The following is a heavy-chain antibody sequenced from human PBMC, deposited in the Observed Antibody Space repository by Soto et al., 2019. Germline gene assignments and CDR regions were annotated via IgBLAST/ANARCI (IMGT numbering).Heavy chain of an antibody. V-gene: IGHV1-18*04. CDR2: ISGYNGDT. CDR1: CYTFSSYG. Sequence: ASVKVSCKTSCYTFSSYGINWVRQAPEEGLDWVGWISGYNGDTDYAQKFHGRVTLTTDTSTRTAYMELRRLSSDDTAVYYCASLAEAGTGMRYWGQGTQVTVPQ. D-gene: IGHD6-13*01. J-gene: IGHJ4*02. CDR3: ASLAEAGTGMRY.